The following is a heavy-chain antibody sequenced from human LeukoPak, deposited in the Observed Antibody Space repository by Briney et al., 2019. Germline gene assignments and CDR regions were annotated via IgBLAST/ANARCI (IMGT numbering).Heavy chain of an antibody. Sequence: GGSLRLSCAAPGFTLNGYWMHWVRQAPGKGLVWVSRINSDGSTTSYADSVKGRFTISRDNSKNTLYLQMNSLRAEDTAVYYCAKAYGDYVFGDYAYFDYWGQGTLVTVSS. CDR2: INSDGSTT. V-gene: IGHV3-74*01. J-gene: IGHJ4*02. D-gene: IGHD4-17*01. CDR3: AKAYGDYVFGDYAYFDY. CDR1: GFTLNGYW.